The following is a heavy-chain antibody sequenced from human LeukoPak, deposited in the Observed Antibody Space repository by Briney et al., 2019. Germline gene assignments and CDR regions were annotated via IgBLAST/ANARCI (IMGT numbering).Heavy chain of an antibody. D-gene: IGHD3-3*01. V-gene: IGHV3-11*01. CDR1: GFIFSDYY. Sequence: SGGSLRLSCAASGFIFSDYYMSWMRLAPGKGLEWVSYISSSGRTIYYADSVKGRFTISRDNAKNSLYLQMNSLTAEDTAVYYCARGTEGFLQWLLVYWGQGTLVTVSS. J-gene: IGHJ4*02. CDR2: ISSSGRTI. CDR3: ARGTEGFLQWLLVY.